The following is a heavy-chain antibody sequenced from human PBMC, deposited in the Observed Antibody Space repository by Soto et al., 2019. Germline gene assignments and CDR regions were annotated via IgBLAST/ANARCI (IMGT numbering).Heavy chain of an antibody. D-gene: IGHD3-22*01. J-gene: IGHJ4*02. CDR3: ARVGYIDSDGFPRPYDY. Sequence: GASVKVSCKASGYTFTAYSSYWVRQAPGQGLEWMWLINGGNDKTGYSQKFQGRITITKNTSASTAFMELSGLRSEDTAVYYCARVGYIDSDGFPRPYDYWGQGTLVNVSS. CDR2: INGGNDKT. V-gene: IGHV1-3*01. CDR1: GYTFTAYS.